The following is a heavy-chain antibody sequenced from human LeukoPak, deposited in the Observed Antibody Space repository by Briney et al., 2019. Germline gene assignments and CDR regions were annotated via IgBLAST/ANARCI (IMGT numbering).Heavy chain of an antibody. D-gene: IGHD5-18*01. CDR3: ARMRLGYSYGRATPGFDY. Sequence: SETLSLTCTVSGGSISSGGYYWSWIRQHPGKGLEWIGYIYYSGSTYYNPSLKSRVTISVDTSKNQFSLKLSSVTAADTAVYYCARMRLGYSYGRATPGFDYWGQGTLVTVSS. CDR2: IYYSGST. J-gene: IGHJ4*02. V-gene: IGHV4-31*03. CDR1: GGSISSGGYY.